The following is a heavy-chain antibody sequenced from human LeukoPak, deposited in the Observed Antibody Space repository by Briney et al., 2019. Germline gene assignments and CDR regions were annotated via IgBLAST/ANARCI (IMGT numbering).Heavy chain of an antibody. Sequence: SETLSLTCTVSGDSISSGDYYWSWIRQPAGKGLEWIGRISSSGSTNYNPSLKSRVTISVDTSKNQFSLKLSSVTAADSAVYYCASRDGWSGSYHGFDPWGQGTLVTVSS. CDR3: ASRDGWSGSYHGFDP. V-gene: IGHV4-61*02. CDR1: GDSISSGDYY. J-gene: IGHJ5*02. CDR2: ISSSGST. D-gene: IGHD1-26*01.